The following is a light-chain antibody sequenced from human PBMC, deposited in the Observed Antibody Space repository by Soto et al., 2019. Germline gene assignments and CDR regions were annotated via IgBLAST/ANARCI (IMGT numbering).Light chain of an antibody. CDR1: SSNVGAGFD. CDR3: QSYDSSLSGHVV. CDR2: GNS. V-gene: IGLV1-40*01. Sequence: QSVLTQPPSVSGAPGQGVTISCTGSSSNVGAGFDVHWYQQLPGAAPKLLIYGNSNRPSGVPDRFSGSKSGTSASLAITGLQADDEADYYCQSYDSSLSGHVVFGGGTKLTVL. J-gene: IGLJ2*01.